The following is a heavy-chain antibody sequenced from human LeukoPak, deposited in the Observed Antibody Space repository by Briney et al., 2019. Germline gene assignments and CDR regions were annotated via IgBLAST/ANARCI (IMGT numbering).Heavy chain of an antibody. D-gene: IGHD6-13*01. V-gene: IGHV4-34*01. CDR2: INHSGST. CDR1: GGSFSGYY. CDR3: ARDWQQLGAFDI. Sequence: PSETLSLTCAVYGGSFSGYYWSWIRQPPGKELEWIGEINHSGSTNYNPSLKSRVTISVDTSKNQFSLKLSSVTAADTAVYYCARDWQQLGAFDIWGQGTMVTVSS. J-gene: IGHJ3*02.